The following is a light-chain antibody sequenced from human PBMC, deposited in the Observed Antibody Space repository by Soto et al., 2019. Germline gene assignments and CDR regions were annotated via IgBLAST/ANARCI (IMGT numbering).Light chain of an antibody. Sequence: EIVLTQSPATLSLSPGERATPSCRASQSVSIYLAWYQQKPGQAPRLLIYDASNRAAGIPARFSGSGSGTDFTLTISSLEPEDFAVYYCQQRSNWPITFGQGTRLEI. CDR3: QQRSNWPIT. V-gene: IGKV3-11*01. CDR1: QSVSIY. CDR2: DAS. J-gene: IGKJ5*01.